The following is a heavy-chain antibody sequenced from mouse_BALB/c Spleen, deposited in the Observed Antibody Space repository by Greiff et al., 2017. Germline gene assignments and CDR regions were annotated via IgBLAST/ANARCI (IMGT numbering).Heavy chain of an antibody. D-gene: IGHD1-1*01. CDR1: GFPLPSYG. Sequence: QVQLQESGPGLVAPSQSLSTPCTVPGFPLPSYGVHWVRQPPGKGLEWLGVIWAGGSTNYNSALMSRLSISKDNPKSQVFLKMNSLQTDDTAMYYCAGGGVVEYYAMDDWGQGTSVTVAS. V-gene: IGHV2-9*02. CDR3: AGGGVVEYYAMDD. CDR2: IWAGGST. J-gene: IGHJ4*01.